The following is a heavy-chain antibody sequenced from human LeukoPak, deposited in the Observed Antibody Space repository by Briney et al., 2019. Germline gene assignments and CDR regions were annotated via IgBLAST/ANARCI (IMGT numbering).Heavy chain of an antibody. CDR3: ARGWALPDY. Sequence: PSETLSLTCAVYGGSFSGYYWSWIRQPPGKGLERIGEINHSGSTNYNPSLKSRVTISLDTSKNQFSLKLSSVTAADTAVYYCARGWALPDYWGQGTLVTVSS. V-gene: IGHV4-34*01. D-gene: IGHD1-26*01. CDR1: GGSFSGYY. CDR2: INHSGST. J-gene: IGHJ4*02.